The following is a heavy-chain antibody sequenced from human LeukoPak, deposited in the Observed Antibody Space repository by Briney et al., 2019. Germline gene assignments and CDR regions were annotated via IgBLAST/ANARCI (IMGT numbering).Heavy chain of an antibody. Sequence: PSETLSLTCTVSGGSISSSSYYWGWIRQPPGKGLEWIGYIYYSGSTYYNPSLKSRVTISVDTSKNQFSLKLSSVTAADTAVYYCAREGSGDYDSSGYIDYWGQGTLVTVSS. CDR1: GGSISSSSYY. CDR2: IYYSGST. J-gene: IGHJ4*02. V-gene: IGHV4-30-4*08. D-gene: IGHD3-22*01. CDR3: AREGSGDYDSSGYIDY.